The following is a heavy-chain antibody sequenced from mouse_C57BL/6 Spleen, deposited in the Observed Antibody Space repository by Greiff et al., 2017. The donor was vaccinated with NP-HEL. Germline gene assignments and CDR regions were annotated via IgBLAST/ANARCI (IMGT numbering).Heavy chain of an antibody. Sequence: VQLQQPGAELVMPGASVKLSCKASGYTFTSYWMHWVKQRPGQGLEWIGEIDPSDSYTNYNQKFKGKSTLTVDKSSSTAYMQLSSLTSEDSAVYYCAKGTMVTTNWYFDVWGTGTTVTVSS. V-gene: IGHV1-69*01. D-gene: IGHD2-2*01. CDR3: AKGTMVTTNWYFDV. J-gene: IGHJ1*03. CDR1: GYTFTSYW. CDR2: IDPSDSYT.